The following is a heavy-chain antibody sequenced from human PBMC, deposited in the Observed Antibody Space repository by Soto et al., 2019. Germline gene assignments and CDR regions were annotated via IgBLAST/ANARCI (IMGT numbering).Heavy chain of an antibody. J-gene: IGHJ5*02. Sequence: ASVKVSCKASGYTFTNYYMHWLRQSPGQGLEWMGIINPSGDSTSYSQKFRGRVTMTRETSTSTLYMELSSLRSEDTAVYYCARATRSGYPHFGHWGQGTLVTVSS. CDR3: ARATRSGYPHFGH. D-gene: IGHD5-12*01. V-gene: IGHV1-46*01. CDR2: INPSGDST. CDR1: GYTFTNYY.